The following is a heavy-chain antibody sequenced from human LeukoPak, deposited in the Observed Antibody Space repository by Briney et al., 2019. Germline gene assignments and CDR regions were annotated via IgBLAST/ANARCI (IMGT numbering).Heavy chain of an antibody. CDR1: GFTFSSYA. CDR3: AEIGWELLS. Sequence: PGGSLRLSCAASGFTFSSYAMHWVRQAPGKGLEWVAVISYDGSNKYYADSVKGRFTISRGNSKNTLYLQMNSLRAEDTAVYYCAEIGWELLSWGQGTLVTVSS. J-gene: IGHJ4*02. V-gene: IGHV3-30-3*01. CDR2: ISYDGSNK. D-gene: IGHD1-26*01.